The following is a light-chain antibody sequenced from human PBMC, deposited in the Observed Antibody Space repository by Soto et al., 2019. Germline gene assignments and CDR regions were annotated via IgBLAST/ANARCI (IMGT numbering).Light chain of an antibody. CDR2: AAS. J-gene: IGKJ5*01. CDR3: QQYYSTPAT. V-gene: IGKV1-39*01. CDR1: ESISRY. Sequence: DIQLSHSPSYLPASVGDRVTISCRAAESISRYLDWYQQKPGRAPDLLIYAASTLQSGVPSRFTGSGSGAEFTLTISGLQLEDFATYYCQQYYSTPATFGQGTRLEIK.